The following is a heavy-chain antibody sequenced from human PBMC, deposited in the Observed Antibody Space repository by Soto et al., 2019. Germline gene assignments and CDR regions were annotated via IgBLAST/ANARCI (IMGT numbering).Heavy chain of an antibody. Sequence: QVQLQQWGAGLLKPSDTLSLTCAVYGGSFSGYYWSWIRQPPGKGLEWIGEINHSGSTNYNPSLKSRVTISVDTSKNQFSLKLSSVTAADTAVYYCARGKPITMVRISWFDPWGQGTLVTVSS. V-gene: IGHV4-34*01. D-gene: IGHD3-10*01. CDR3: ARGKPITMVRISWFDP. CDR2: INHSGST. CDR1: GGSFSGYY. J-gene: IGHJ5*02.